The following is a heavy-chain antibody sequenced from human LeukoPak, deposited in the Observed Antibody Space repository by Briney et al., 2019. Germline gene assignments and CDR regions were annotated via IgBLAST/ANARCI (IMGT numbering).Heavy chain of an antibody. V-gene: IGHV1-3*01. CDR3: ARGLLWFAELSPFGH. D-gene: IGHD3-10*01. Sequence: ASVKVSCKASGYTFTSYAIHWVRQAPGQRHEWMGWINAGNGNTKYSQKYQGRLTITSDTSATTVYMELSSLRPEDTAFYYCARGLLWFAELSPFGHWGQGTLVTVSS. CDR2: INAGNGNT. CDR1: GYTFTSYA. J-gene: IGHJ4*02.